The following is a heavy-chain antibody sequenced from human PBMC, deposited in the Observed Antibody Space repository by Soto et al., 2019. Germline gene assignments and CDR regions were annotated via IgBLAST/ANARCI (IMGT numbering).Heavy chain of an antibody. CDR3: ARCSRNSGNNSYDYGMTV. D-gene: IGHD5-12*01. CDR2: IIPILGTS. V-gene: IGHV1-69*13. Sequence: VEVACTASGGTFNSSAISWVGQATGQGLEWMGGIIPILGTSNYAQKFQGRVAITAHESTSTAYMELSSPSSVATTHYYCARCSRNSGNNSYDYGMTVWGKGTTVTVSS. J-gene: IGHJ6*04. CDR1: GGTFNSSA.